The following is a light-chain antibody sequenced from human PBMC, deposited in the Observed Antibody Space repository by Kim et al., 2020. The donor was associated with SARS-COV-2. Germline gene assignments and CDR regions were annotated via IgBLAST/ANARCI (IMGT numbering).Light chain of an antibody. Sequence: RVTISCTGSSSNSGAGYDVHWYQQLPGTAPKLLIYGNNNRPSGVPDRFSGSKSGTSASLAITGLQAEDEADYYCQSYDSSLSGSGVFGGGTQLTVL. CDR2: GNN. V-gene: IGLV1-40*01. CDR3: QSYDSSLSGSGV. CDR1: SSNSGAGYD. J-gene: IGLJ3*02.